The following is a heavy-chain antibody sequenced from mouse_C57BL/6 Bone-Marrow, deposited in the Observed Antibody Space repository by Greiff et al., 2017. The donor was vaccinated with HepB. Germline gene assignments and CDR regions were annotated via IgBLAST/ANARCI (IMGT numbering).Heavy chain of an antibody. V-gene: IGHV7-3*01. CDR3: ARYGTVVATNAMDY. CDR2: IRNKANGYTT. J-gene: IGHJ4*01. D-gene: IGHD1-1*01. CDR1: GFTFTDYY. Sequence: EVQRVESGGGLVQPGGSLSLSCAASGFTFTDYYMSWVRQPPGKALEWLGFIRNKANGYTTEYSASVKGRFTISRDNSQSILYLQMNALRAEDSATYYCARYGTVVATNAMDYWGQGTSVTVSS.